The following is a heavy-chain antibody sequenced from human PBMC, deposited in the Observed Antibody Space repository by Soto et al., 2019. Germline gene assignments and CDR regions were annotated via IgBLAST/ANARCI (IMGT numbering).Heavy chain of an antibody. J-gene: IGHJ4*02. Sequence: GGSLRLSCAASGFTFSSYAMHWVRQAPGKGLEYVSAISSNGGSTYYANSVKGRFTISRDNSKNTLYLQMGSLRAEDMAGYYCARDVRSSGWYRGGLDYWGQGTLVTVSS. V-gene: IGHV3-64*01. D-gene: IGHD6-19*01. CDR1: GFTFSSYA. CDR2: ISSNGGST. CDR3: ARDVRSSGWYRGGLDY.